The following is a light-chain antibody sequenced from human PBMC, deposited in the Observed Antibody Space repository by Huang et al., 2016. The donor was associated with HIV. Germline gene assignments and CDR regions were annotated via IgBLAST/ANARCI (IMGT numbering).Light chain of an antibody. Sequence: IQLTQSPSSLSASVGDRVTMTCRASQGISSFLAWYQQKPGKAPNLLIFAASTLQSGVPSRFSGGGSGTEFTLTISGLQPEDSATYYCQQLKDFSYTFGQGTKLEIK. V-gene: IGKV1-9*01. CDR1: QGISSF. CDR3: QQLKDFSYT. CDR2: AAS. J-gene: IGKJ2*01.